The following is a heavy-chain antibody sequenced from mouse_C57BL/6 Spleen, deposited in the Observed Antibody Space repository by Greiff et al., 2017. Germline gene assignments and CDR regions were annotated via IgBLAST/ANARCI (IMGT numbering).Heavy chain of an antibody. J-gene: IGHJ3*01. V-gene: IGHV2-2*01. CDR3: SSPTVVEGGFAY. D-gene: IGHD1-1*01. CDR2: LWSGGST. CDR1: GFSLTSYG. Sequence: VKLMEPGPGLVQPSQSLSITCTVSGFSLTSYGVHWVRQSPGKGLEWLGVLWSGGSTDYNAAFISRLSISKDNSKSQVFFNMNSLQADDTAIYCGSSPTVVEGGFAYWGQGTLVTVSA.